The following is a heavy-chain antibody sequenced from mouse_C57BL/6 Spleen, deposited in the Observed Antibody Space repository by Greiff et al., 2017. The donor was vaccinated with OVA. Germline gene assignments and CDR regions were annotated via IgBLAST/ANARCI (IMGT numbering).Heavy chain of an antibody. CDR1: GFTFSNYW. CDR3: TNDYDYAMDY. D-gene: IGHD2-4*01. Sequence: DVKLQESGGGLVQPGGSMKLSCVASGFTFSNYWMNWVRQSPEKGLEWVAQIRLKSDNYATHYAESVKGRFTISRDDSKSSVYLQMNNLRAEDTGIYYCTNDYDYAMDYWGQGTSVTVSS. CDR2: IRLKSDNYAT. J-gene: IGHJ4*01. V-gene: IGHV6-3*01.